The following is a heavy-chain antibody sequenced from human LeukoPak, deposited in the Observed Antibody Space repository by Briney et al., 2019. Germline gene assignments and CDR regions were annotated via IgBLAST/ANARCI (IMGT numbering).Heavy chain of an antibody. D-gene: IGHD3-22*01. Sequence: GGSLRLSCAASGFTFSSYSMNWVRQAPGKGLEWVSSISSRSGYVYYADSLKGRFTISRDNAKNSLYLQMNSLRAEDTALYYCARGDYDYYDSGGYHYFDSWGQGTLVTVSS. CDR2: ISSRSGYV. CDR1: GFTFSSYS. J-gene: IGHJ4*02. V-gene: IGHV3-21*01. CDR3: ARGDYDYYDSGGYHYFDS.